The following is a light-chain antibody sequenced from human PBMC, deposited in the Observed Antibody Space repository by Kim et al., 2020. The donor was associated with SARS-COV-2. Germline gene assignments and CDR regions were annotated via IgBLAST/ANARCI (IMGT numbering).Light chain of an antibody. V-gene: IGKV3-15*01. CDR3: QQYDDWWT. J-gene: IGKJ1*01. CDR1: RSVSSN. Sequence: SVSPGERATLSCRASRSVSSNLAWYQQKPGQAPRLLIYGASARATGVPARVSGSGSGTEFTLTISNLQSEDVAAYYCQQYDDWWTFGQGTKVDIK. CDR2: GAS.